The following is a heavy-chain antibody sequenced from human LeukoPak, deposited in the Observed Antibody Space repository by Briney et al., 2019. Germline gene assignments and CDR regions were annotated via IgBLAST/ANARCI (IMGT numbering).Heavy chain of an antibody. J-gene: IGHJ4*02. CDR1: GRTFSSYA. CDR3: ARDLAPKKCVSYFDY. Sequence: SVTVSCKASGRTFSSYAISWVRQAPGQGREWMGGIIPNFGTANYAQKFQGRVTITTNASTSTAYMELSSLRSEDTAVYYCARDLAPKKCVSYFDYWGQGTLVTVSS. CDR2: IIPNFGTA. V-gene: IGHV1-69*05.